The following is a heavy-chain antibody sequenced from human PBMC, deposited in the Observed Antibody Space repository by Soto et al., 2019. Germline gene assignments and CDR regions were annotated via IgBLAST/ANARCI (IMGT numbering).Heavy chain of an antibody. CDR3: AKNPGYYYDSTGYHFDY. D-gene: IGHD3-22*01. CDR2: VYYSGIT. J-gene: IGHJ4*02. CDR1: GGSFGITNYY. V-gene: IGHV4-39*01. Sequence: ASETLSLTCPVSGGSFGITNYYWGWIRQPPGKGLEWIGSVYYSGITYYNPSLKGRVTISLDTSKKQFSLKLTSVTAADTAVYYCAKNPGYYYDSTGYHFDYWGQGTLVTVSS.